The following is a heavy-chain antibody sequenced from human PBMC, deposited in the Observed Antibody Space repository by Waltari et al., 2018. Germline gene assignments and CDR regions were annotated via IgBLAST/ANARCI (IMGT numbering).Heavy chain of an antibody. CDR1: GYTFTSYA. D-gene: IGHD2-15*01. Sequence: QVQLVPSGSELKKPGASVKVSCKASGYTFTSYAMNWVRQDPGQGLEWMGWNDTNHGNRTYAQGVTGRFVFSLDTSVSTAYLQISSLKADDTAVYYCARALGYCSCGSCQGGEDAFDIWGQGTMVTVSS. J-gene: IGHJ3*02. CDR3: ARALGYCSCGSCQGGEDAFDI. CDR2: NDTNHGNR. V-gene: IGHV7-4-1*02.